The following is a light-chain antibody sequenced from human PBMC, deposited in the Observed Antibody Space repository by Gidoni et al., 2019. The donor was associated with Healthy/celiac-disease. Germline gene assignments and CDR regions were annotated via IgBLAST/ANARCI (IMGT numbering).Light chain of an antibody. J-gene: IGKJ1*01. CDR3: QQRGSWPRT. CDR1: QLVSSY. Sequence: ETVLTQSPATLSLSPGDRATPSCRASQLVSSYLAWYQQKPGQAPRLLIYDASNRATGIPARFSGSGSGTDFTLTISSLEPEDFAVYYCQQRGSWPRTFGQGTKVEIK. V-gene: IGKV3-11*01. CDR2: DAS.